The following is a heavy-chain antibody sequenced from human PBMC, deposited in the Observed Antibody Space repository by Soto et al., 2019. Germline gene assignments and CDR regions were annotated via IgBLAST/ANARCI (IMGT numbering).Heavy chain of an antibody. CDR3: AHRSAALNPYYFDY. V-gene: IGHV2-5*02. CDR1: GLSLRTNGVG. J-gene: IGHJ4*02. D-gene: IGHD6-13*01. CDR2: IYWDGDK. Sequence: QITLKESGPTLVKPTQTLTLTCTFSGLSLRTNGVGVGWIRQPPGKALEWLALIYWDGDKRYSPSLKSRLTITEDTSKNQVVLTMTNMDPVDTATYFCAHRSAALNPYYFDYWGQGTLVTVSS.